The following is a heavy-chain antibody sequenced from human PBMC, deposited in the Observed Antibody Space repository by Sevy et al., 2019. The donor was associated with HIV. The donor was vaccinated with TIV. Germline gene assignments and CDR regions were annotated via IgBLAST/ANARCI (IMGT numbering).Heavy chain of an antibody. J-gene: IGHJ6*02. D-gene: IGHD3-10*01. CDR2: ISKRSSYI. Sequence: AGSLRLSCAASGSSFESFAMNWVRQAPGKELEWVAYISKRSSYIYYADSVKGRFTISRDNAKNSLFLQMNSLRAEDTAIYYCTRGSGIDYYEKGMDLWGQGTTVTVSS. CDR3: TRGSGIDYYEKGMDL. V-gene: IGHV3-21*04. CDR1: GSSFESFA.